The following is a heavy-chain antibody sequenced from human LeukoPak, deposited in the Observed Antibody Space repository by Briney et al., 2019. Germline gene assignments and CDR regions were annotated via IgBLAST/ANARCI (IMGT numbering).Heavy chain of an antibody. V-gene: IGHV3-30-3*01. CDR2: ISYDGSNK. CDR3: ARGREGYCSSTSCLPFDY. CDR1: GFTFSSYA. Sequence: GSLRLSCAASGFTFSSYAMHWVRQAPGKGLEWVAVISYDGSNKYYADSVKGRFTISRDNSKNTLYLQMNSLRAEDTAVYYCARGREGYCSSTSCLPFDYWGQGTLVTVSS. D-gene: IGHD2-2*01. J-gene: IGHJ4*02.